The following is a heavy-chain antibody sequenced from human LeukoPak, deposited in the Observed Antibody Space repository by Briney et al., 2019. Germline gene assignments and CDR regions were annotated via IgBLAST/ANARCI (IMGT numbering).Heavy chain of an antibody. CDR2: ISSSSSTI. V-gene: IGHV3-48*01. CDR1: GFTFSSYS. Sequence: QAGGSLRLSCAASGFTFSSYSMNWVRQAPGKGLEWVSYISSSSSTIYYADSVKGRFTISRDNAKNSLYLQMNSLRAEDTAVYYCARDPGSILEWLPPYFDYWGQGTLVTVSS. J-gene: IGHJ4*02. CDR3: ARDPGSILEWLPPYFDY. D-gene: IGHD3-3*01.